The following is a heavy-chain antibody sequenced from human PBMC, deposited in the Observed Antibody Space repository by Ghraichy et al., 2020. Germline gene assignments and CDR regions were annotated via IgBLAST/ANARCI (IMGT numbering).Heavy chain of an antibody. CDR2: ISSSGTT. J-gene: IGHJ4*02. V-gene: IGHV4-39*01. Sequence: SETLSLTCTISGGSMGRYSYSWGWIRQPPGKGLEWIGSISSSGTTSTDPSLESRVSISVDTSKNQFSLRLRSVPAADTAFYYCASLYGDAYFDFWGLGTLVTVSS. CDR3: ASLYGDAYFDF. CDR1: GGSMGRYSYS. D-gene: IGHD4-17*01.